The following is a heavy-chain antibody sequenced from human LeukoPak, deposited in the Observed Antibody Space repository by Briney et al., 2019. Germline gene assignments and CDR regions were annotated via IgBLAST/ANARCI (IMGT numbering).Heavy chain of an antibody. V-gene: IGHV1-46*01. CDR1: GYTFTSYH. CDR3: ARDHVDDIPMIKDY. J-gene: IGHJ4*02. CDR2: INLSGGST. D-gene: IGHD2-8*01. Sequence: ASVKVSCKASGYTFTSYHMHWVRQAPGQGLEWMGKINLSGGSTTYAQKFQGRVTVTRDTSTSTVYMELSSLRSEDTAVYYCARDHVDDIPMIKDYWGQGTLVTVSS.